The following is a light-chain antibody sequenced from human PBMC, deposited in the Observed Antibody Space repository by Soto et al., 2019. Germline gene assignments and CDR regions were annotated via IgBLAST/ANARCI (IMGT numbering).Light chain of an antibody. CDR2: DVS. CDR1: SSDVGGYNY. J-gene: IGLJ3*02. V-gene: IGLV2-14*01. CDR3: SSYTSSSTRL. Sequence: QSVLTQPASVSGSPGQSITISCTGTSSDVGGYNYVSWYQQYPGKAPKVMIFDVSNRPSGVSDRFSGSKSGNTAFLTISGLQAEDEADYYCSSYTSSSTRLFGGGTKLT.